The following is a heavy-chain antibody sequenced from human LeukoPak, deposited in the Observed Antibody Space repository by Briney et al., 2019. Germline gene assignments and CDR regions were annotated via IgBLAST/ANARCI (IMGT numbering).Heavy chain of an antibody. CDR2: ISYDGSNK. D-gene: IGHD4-11*01. Sequence: PGGSLRLSCAASGFTFNSYAMHWVRQAPGKGLEWVAVISYDGSNKYYADSVKGRFTISRDNSKNTLYLQMNSLRAEDTAVYYCAREPYSNFPPNWYFDLWGRGTLVTVSS. CDR3: AREPYSNFPPNWYFDL. CDR1: GFTFNSYA. J-gene: IGHJ2*01. V-gene: IGHV3-30-3*01.